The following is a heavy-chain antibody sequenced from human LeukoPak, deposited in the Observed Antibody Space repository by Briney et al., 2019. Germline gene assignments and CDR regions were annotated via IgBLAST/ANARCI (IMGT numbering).Heavy chain of an antibody. CDR2: ISAYNGNT. D-gene: IGHD2-15*01. V-gene: IGHV1-18*01. CDR1: GYTFTSYG. CDR3: ARARGFVVVVAAPESDAFDI. J-gene: IGHJ3*02. Sequence: ASVNVSCKASGYTFTSYGISWVRQAPGQGLEWMGWISAYNGNTNYAQKLQGRVTMTTDTSTSTAYMELRSLRSDDTAVYYCARARGFVVVVAAPESDAFDIWGQGTMVTVSS.